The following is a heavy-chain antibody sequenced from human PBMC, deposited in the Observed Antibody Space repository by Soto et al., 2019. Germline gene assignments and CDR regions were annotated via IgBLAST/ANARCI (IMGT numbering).Heavy chain of an antibody. CDR3: ARHADIVVVPAAIRQSLYYYYGMDV. D-gene: IGHD2-2*02. V-gene: IGHV5-51*01. J-gene: IGHJ6*02. CDR2: IYPGDSDT. CDR1: GYSVTSYW. Sequence: GESLKISCKGSGYSVTSYWIGWVRQMPGKGLEWMGIIYPGDSDTRYSPSFQGQVTISADKSISTAYLQWSSLKASDTAMYYCARHADIVVVPAAIRQSLYYYYGMDVWGQGTTVTVSS.